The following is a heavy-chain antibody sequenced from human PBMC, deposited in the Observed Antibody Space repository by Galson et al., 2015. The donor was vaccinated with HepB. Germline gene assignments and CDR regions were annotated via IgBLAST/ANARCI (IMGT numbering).Heavy chain of an antibody. CDR1: GYDFTDYY. Sequence: VKVSCKVSGYDFTDYYIHWVQEAPGKGLVWVGLVDPEDGGPTYAEKFQGRVTITADRSTDTAYMELSSLRPEDTAIYYCAMWDGYNLDYFDNWGQGTLVTVSS. D-gene: IGHD5-24*01. CDR3: AMWDGYNLDYFDN. CDR2: VDPEDGGP. J-gene: IGHJ4*02. V-gene: IGHV1-69-2*01.